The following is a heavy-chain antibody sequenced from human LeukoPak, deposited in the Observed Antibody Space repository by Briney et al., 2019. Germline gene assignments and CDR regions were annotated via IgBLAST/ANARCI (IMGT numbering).Heavy chain of an antibody. D-gene: IGHD5-18*01. J-gene: IGHJ4*02. CDR3: ARRRLQLWSQFDY. V-gene: IGHV4-34*01. Sequence: GSLRLSCAASGFTFSSYAMSWVRQALGKGLEWIGEINHSGSTNYNPSLKSRVTISVDTSKNQFSLKLSSVTAADTAVYYCARRRLQLWSQFDYWGQGTLVTVSS. CDR1: GFTFSSYA. CDR2: INHSGST.